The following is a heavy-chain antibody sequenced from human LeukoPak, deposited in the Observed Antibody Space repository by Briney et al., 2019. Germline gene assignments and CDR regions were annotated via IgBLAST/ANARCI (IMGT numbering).Heavy chain of an antibody. Sequence: ASVKVSCKASGYTFTGYYMHWVRQAPGQGLEWMGWIRPNSGGTNYAQKFQGRVTMTRDTSSSTAYMELSRLRSDDTAVYYCARSDHNSWNAFDIWGQGTMVTVSS. CDR3: ARSDHNSWNAFDI. J-gene: IGHJ3*02. D-gene: IGHD1-26*01. V-gene: IGHV1-2*02. CDR1: GYTFTGYY. CDR2: IRPNSGGT.